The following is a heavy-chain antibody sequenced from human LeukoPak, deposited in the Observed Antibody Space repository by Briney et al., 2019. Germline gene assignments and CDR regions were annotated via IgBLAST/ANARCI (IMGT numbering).Heavy chain of an antibody. J-gene: IGHJ3*02. CDR2: ISSNGGST. D-gene: IGHD1-26*01. CDR3: ARVRSLVGADAFDI. CDR1: GFTFSSYA. Sequence: GGSLRLFCAASGFTFSSYAMHWVRQAPGKGLEYVSAISSNGGSTYYANSVKGRFTISRDNSKNTLYLQMGSLRAEDMAVYYCARVRSLVGADAFDIWGQGTMVTVSS. V-gene: IGHV3-64*01.